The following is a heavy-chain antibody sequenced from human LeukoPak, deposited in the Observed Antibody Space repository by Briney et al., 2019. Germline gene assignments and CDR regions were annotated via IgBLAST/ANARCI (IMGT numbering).Heavy chain of an antibody. CDR1: GFSFNGYG. Sequence: GGSLRLSCEGSGFSFNGYGLHWVRQASGQGLDWIGRIRSKANYYATAYVESVKGRFIVSRDDSKRSAYLQMNDPKTEDTAVYYCTRSASVDIGGRPDFCYFDLWGRGTLVTVSS. V-gene: IGHV3-73*01. D-gene: IGHD1-26*01. CDR3: TRSASVDIGGRPDFCYFDL. J-gene: IGHJ2*01. CDR2: IRSKANYYAT.